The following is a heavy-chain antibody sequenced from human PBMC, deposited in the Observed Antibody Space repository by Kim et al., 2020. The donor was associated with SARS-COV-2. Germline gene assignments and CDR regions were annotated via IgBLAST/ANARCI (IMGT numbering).Heavy chain of an antibody. D-gene: IGHD1-26*01. CDR3: ARGGGSYYDAFDI. J-gene: IGHJ3*02. V-gene: IGHV3-30*01. Sequence: YANSVKSRFTISSDNSKKTLYLQMNSLRAEDTAVYYCARGGGSYYDAFDIWGQGTRVTVSS.